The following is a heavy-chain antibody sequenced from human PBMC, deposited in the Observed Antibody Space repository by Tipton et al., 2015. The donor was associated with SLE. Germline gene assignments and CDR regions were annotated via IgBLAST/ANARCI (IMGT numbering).Heavy chain of an antibody. D-gene: IGHD1-26*01. Sequence: SLRLSCAASGFTFSSYEMNWVRQAPGKGLEWVSYISSSGSTIYYADSVKGRFTISRDNAKNSLYLQMNSLRADDTAVYYCAREGLYIGSYSFDYWGQGTLVTVSS. CDR1: GFTFSSYE. CDR2: ISSSGSTI. J-gene: IGHJ4*02. V-gene: IGHV3-48*03. CDR3: AREGLYIGSYSFDY.